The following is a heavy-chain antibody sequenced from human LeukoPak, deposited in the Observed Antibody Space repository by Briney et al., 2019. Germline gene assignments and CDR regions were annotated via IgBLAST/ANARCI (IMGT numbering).Heavy chain of an antibody. J-gene: IGHJ6*02. CDR2: IKQDGSEK. CDR3: ARATDGSGSYNYGMDV. CDR1: GFTFSSYW. D-gene: IGHD3-10*01. Sequence: GGSLRLSCAASGFTFSSYWMSWVRQAPGKGLEWVANIKQDGSEKYYVDSVKGRFTISRDNAKNSLYLQMNSLRAEDTAVYYCARATDGSGSYNYGMDVWGQGATVTVSS. V-gene: IGHV3-7*03.